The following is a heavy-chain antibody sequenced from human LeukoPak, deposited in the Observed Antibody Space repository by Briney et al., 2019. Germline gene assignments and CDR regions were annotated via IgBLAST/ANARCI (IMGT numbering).Heavy chain of an antibody. V-gene: IGHV4-4*07. Sequence: PSETLSLTCTVSGGSISGYYWSWIRQPAGKGLEWIGRIYDSGSTNYNPSLESRVTMSADTSKDQFSLKLSSVTAADTAIYYCARSTYYYDNLDYWGQGILVTVSS. D-gene: IGHD3-22*01. CDR3: ARSTYYYDNLDY. J-gene: IGHJ4*02. CDR1: GGSISGYY. CDR2: IYDSGST.